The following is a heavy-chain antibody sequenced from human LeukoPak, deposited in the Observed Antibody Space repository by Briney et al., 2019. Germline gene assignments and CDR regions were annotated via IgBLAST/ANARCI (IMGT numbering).Heavy chain of an antibody. CDR3: ARGSGLYYFDY. V-gene: IGHV1-18*01. Sequence: ASVKVSCKASGYTFTSYGISWVRQAPGQGLEWMGWISAYNGNTNYAQKFQGRVTMTRDMSTSTVYMELSSLRSEDTAVYYCARGSGLYYFDYWGQGTLVTVSS. D-gene: IGHD2-15*01. CDR1: GYTFTSYG. J-gene: IGHJ4*02. CDR2: ISAYNGNT.